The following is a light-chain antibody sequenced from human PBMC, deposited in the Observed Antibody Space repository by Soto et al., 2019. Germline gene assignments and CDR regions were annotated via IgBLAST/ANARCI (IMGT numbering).Light chain of an antibody. CDR2: DAS. CDR3: QQYNSYLLT. Sequence: DIQMTQSPSTLSASVGDRVTITCRASQSISSWLAWYQQKPGKAPKLLIYDASSLESGVPSRFSGSGSGTEFTLTISSLQPDDFATDYCQQYNSYLLTLGGGTKVEIK. CDR1: QSISSW. V-gene: IGKV1-5*01. J-gene: IGKJ4*01.